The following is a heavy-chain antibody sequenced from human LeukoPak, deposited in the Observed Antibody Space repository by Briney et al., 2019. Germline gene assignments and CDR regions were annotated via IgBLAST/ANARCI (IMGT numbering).Heavy chain of an antibody. D-gene: IGHD6-6*01. Sequence: GGSLRLTCAASGLSFSNFWMSWVRQAPGKGLGWVANIKPDGSATNYVDSVKGRFTISRDNAKNSLDLQMNSLRAEDTAVYYCARGGGSSSWGQGTLVTVSS. CDR3: ARGGGSSS. V-gene: IGHV3-7*01. J-gene: IGHJ5*02. CDR2: IKPDGSAT. CDR1: GLSFSNFW.